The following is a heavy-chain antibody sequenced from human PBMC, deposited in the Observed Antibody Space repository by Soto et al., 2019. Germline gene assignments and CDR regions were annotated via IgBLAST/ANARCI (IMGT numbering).Heavy chain of an antibody. V-gene: IGHV3-23*01. CDR2: ISGSGGST. Sequence: GSLRLSCAASGFTFSSYAMSWVRQAPGKGREWFSAISGSGGSTYYADSVKGRFTISGDKSKNSLYLQMNSLRAEDTAVYYCAKAGVYSSGWYFGYWGQGTLVTVSS. D-gene: IGHD6-19*01. CDR1: GFTFSSYA. J-gene: IGHJ4*02. CDR3: AKAGVYSSGWYFGY.